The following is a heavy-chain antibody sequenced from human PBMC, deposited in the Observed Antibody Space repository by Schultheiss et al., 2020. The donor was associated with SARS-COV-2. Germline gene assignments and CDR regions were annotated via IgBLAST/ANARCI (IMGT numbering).Heavy chain of an antibody. CDR1: GYTFTGYY. J-gene: IGHJ4*02. Sequence: ASVKVSCKASGYTFTGYYMHWVRQAPGQGLEWMGWINPNSGGTNYAQKFQGRVTMTRDTSISTAYMELSRLRSDDTAVYYCARGPSQLVVPAAILDYWGQGTLVTVSS. CDR2: INPNSGGT. D-gene: IGHD2-2*01. CDR3: ARGPSQLVVPAAILDY. V-gene: IGHV1-2*02.